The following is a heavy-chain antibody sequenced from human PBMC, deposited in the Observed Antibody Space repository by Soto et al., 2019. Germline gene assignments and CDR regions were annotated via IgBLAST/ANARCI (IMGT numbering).Heavy chain of an antibody. CDR2: ISGSGGST. D-gene: IGHD2-15*01. Sequence: PGGSLRLSCAASGFTFSSYAMSWVRQAPGKGLEWVSAISGSGGSTYYADSVEGRFTISRDNSKNTLYLQMNSLRAEDTAVYYCAKENRYCSGGSCYNYYYYGMDVWGQGTTVTVSS. V-gene: IGHV3-23*01. CDR1: GFTFSSYA. CDR3: AKENRYCSGGSCYNYYYYGMDV. J-gene: IGHJ6*02.